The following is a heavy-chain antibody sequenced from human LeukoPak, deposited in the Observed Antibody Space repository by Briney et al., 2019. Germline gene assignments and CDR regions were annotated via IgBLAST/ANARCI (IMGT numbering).Heavy chain of an antibody. D-gene: IGHD6-13*01. CDR2: INPNSGGT. CDR3: ASTPGYSSSWYADY. V-gene: IGHV1-2*06. Sequence: ASVKVPCKASGYTFTGYYMHWVRQAPGQGLEWMGRINPNSGGTNYAQKFQGRVTMTRDTSISTAYMELSRLRSDDTAVYYCASTPGYSSSWYADYWGQGTLVTVSS. J-gene: IGHJ4*02. CDR1: GYTFTGYY.